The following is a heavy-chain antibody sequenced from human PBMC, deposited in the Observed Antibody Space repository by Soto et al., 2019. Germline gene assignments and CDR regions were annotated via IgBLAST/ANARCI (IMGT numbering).Heavy chain of an antibody. D-gene: IGHD3-10*01. V-gene: IGHV3-30-3*01. J-gene: IGHJ4*02. CDR3: ARSGERVWFGELLLPYFDY. CDR2: ISYDGSNK. CDR1: GFTFSSYA. Sequence: GSLRLSCAASGFTFSSYAMHWVRQAPGKGLEWVAVISYDGSNKYYADSVKGRFTISRDNSKNTLYLQMNSLRAEDTAVYYCARSGERVWFGELLLPYFDYWGQGTLVTVSS.